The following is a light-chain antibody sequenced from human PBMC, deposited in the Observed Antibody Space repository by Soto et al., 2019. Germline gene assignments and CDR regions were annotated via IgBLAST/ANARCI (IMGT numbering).Light chain of an antibody. CDR2: GAS. J-gene: IGKJ2*01. V-gene: IGKV3-20*01. CDR1: QSVSSSY. CDR3: HQHGSPSQT. Sequence: EIVLTQSPGTLSLSPGERATLSCRASQSVSSSYLAWYQQKPGQAPRLLIYGASSRATGIPDRFSGSGFGTDFTLTISRLETDDFAVYSCHQHGSPSQTFGQRNKLDI.